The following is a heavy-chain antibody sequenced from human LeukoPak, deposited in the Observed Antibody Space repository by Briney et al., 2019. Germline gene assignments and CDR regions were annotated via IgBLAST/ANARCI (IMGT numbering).Heavy chain of an antibody. CDR3: ARGNDIVVVPAEYGGDWFDP. D-gene: IGHD2-2*01. Sequence: GASVKVFCKASGGTFSSYAISWVRPAPGQGLEWMGGIIPIFGTANYAQKFQGRVTITADESTSTAYMELSSLRSEDTAVYYCARGNDIVVVPAEYGGDWFDPWGQGTLVTVSS. CDR1: GGTFSSYA. J-gene: IGHJ5*02. V-gene: IGHV1-69*13. CDR2: IIPIFGTA.